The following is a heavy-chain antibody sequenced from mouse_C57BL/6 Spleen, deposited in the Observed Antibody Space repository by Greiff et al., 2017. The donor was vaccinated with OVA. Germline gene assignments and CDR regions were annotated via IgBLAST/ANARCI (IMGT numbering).Heavy chain of an antibody. D-gene: IGHD2-4*01. CDR2: IYPGDGDT. CDR1: GYAFSSYW. CDR3: ASDYYDYDGFAY. Sequence: QVQLQQSGAELVKPGASVKISCKASGYAFSSYWMNWVKQRPGKGLEWIGQIYPGDGDTNYNGKFKSKATLTADKSSSTAYMQLSSLTSEDSAVYFCASDYYDYDGFAYWGQGTLVTVSA. V-gene: IGHV1-80*01. J-gene: IGHJ3*01.